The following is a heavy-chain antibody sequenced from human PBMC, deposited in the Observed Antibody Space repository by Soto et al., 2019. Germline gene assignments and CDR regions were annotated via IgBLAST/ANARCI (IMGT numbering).Heavy chain of an antibody. J-gene: IGHJ6*02. CDR1: GYSFTSYW. CDR2: IYPGDSDT. CDR3: PRPRSPKYYYYGRDV. V-gene: IGHV5-51*01. Sequence: PGESLKISCKGSGYSFTSYWIGWVRQMPGKGLEWMGIIYPGDSDTRYSPSFQGQVTISADKSISTAYLQWSSLKASDTAMYYWPRPRSPKYYYYGRDVGAQGTRVTVP.